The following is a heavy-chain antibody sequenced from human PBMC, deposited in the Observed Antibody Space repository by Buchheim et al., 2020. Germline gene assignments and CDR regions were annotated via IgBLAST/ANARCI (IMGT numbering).Heavy chain of an antibody. V-gene: IGHV3-7*01. CDR2: VKHDRSDQ. CDR1: GFTFSTYW. D-gene: IGHD6-13*01. Sequence: EVQLVESGGGLVQPGGSLRLSCAASGFTFSTYWMPWVRQAPGKGLEWVANVKHDRSDQHYVESVKGRFTISRDNAKTSLYLQMNSLRDEDTAVYYCVKGNPAGYGSSWYMDWGQGTL. J-gene: IGHJ4*02. CDR3: VKGNPAGYGSSWYMD.